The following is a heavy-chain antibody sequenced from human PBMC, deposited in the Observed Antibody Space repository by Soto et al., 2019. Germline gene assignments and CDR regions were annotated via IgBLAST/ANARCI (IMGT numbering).Heavy chain of an antibody. CDR2: IYYSGST. CDR3: ARHGGHRVVVITTVPHQPLDY. CDR1: GGSISSSSYY. D-gene: IGHD3-22*01. Sequence: QLQLQESGPGLVKPSETLSLTCTVSGGSISSSSYYWGWIRQPPGKGLEWIGSIYYSGSTYYNPSLKSRVTISVDTSKNQFSLKLSSVTAADTAVYYCARHGGHRVVVITTVPHQPLDYWGQGTLVTVSS. V-gene: IGHV4-39*01. J-gene: IGHJ4*02.